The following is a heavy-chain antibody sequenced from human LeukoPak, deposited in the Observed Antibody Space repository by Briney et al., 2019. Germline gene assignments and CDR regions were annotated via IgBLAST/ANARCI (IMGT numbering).Heavy chain of an antibody. D-gene: IGHD6-13*01. J-gene: IGHJ6*03. V-gene: IGHV3-48*01. CDR3: ARDGRSLEDYYYYYMDV. Sequence: SGGSLRLSCAASGFTFSSYAMSWVRQAPGKGLEWVSYISSSSSTIYYADSVKGRFTISRDNSKNTLYLQMNSLRAEDTAVYYCARDGRSLEDYYYYYMDVWGKGTTVTVSS. CDR1: GFTFSSYA. CDR2: ISSSSSTI.